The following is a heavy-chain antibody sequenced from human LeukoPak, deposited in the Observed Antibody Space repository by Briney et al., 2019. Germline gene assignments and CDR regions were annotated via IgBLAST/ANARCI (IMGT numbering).Heavy chain of an antibody. J-gene: IGHJ4*02. CDR1: GFTFSSYG. CDR2: ISYDGSNK. D-gene: IGHD1-26*01. Sequence: PGRSLRLSCAASGFTFSSYGMHWVRQAPGKGLEWVAVISYDGSNKYYADSVKGRFTISRDNSKNTLYLQMNSLSAEDTAIFYCAKYDSSGSYFDYWGQGTLVTVSS. V-gene: IGHV3-30*18. CDR3: AKYDSSGSYFDY.